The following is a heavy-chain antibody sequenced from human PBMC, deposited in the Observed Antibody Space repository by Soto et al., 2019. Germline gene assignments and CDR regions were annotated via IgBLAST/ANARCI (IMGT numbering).Heavy chain of an antibody. Sequence: QVQLQESGPGLVKPSQTLSLTCTVSGGSISSGGYYWSWIRQHPGKGLEWIGYIYYSASTYYNPSLKRRVTISVDTSKNQFSLKVSSVAAADTAVYYGASLSIAAAGTFDYWGQGTLVTVSS. V-gene: IGHV4-31*03. CDR2: IYYSAST. D-gene: IGHD6-13*01. J-gene: IGHJ4*02. CDR3: ASLSIAAAGTFDY. CDR1: GGSISSGGYY.